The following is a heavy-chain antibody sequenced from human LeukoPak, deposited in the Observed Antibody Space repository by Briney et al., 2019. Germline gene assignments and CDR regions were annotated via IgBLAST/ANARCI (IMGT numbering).Heavy chain of an antibody. CDR3: AKDRSQIATYYFDY. V-gene: IGHV3-30*02. CDR1: GFTFSSYA. J-gene: IGHJ4*02. CDR2: IWYDGSKQ. Sequence: GGSLRLSCEASGFTFSSYAMHWVRQAPGKGLEWVTAIWYDGSKQYYADSVRGRFTISRDNSKNTLYLQMNSLRPDDTAVYFCAKDRSQIATYYFDYWGQGTLVTVSS. D-gene: IGHD2/OR15-2a*01.